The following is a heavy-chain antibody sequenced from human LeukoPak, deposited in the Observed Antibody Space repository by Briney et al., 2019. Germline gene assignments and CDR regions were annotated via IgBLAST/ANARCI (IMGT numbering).Heavy chain of an antibody. J-gene: IGHJ3*02. CDR1: GGSISSSSYY. D-gene: IGHD1-7*01. CDR3: ARDPSSTSHNWNYDGHDAFDI. V-gene: IGHV4-39*07. Sequence: ASGTLSLTCTVSGGSISSSSYYWGWIRQPPGKGLEWIGSIYYSGSTYYNPSLKSRVTISVDTSKNQFSLKLSSVTAADTAVYYCARDPSSTSHNWNYDGHDAFDIWGQGTMVTVSS. CDR2: IYYSGST.